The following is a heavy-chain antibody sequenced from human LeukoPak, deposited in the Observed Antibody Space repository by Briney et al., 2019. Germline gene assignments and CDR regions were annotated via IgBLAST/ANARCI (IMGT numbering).Heavy chain of an antibody. D-gene: IGHD5-12*01. CDR3: ARDSDSGYGPFAS. Sequence: PGGSLRLSCAASGFTVGNNYMSWVRQAPGKGLEWVSVIHSGGTTNYADSVQGRFTISRANSKTTVYLHMNSLRAEDTAVYYCARDSDSGYGPFASWGQGTLVTVSS. CDR1: GFTVGNNY. CDR2: IHSGGTT. J-gene: IGHJ4*02. V-gene: IGHV3-53*01.